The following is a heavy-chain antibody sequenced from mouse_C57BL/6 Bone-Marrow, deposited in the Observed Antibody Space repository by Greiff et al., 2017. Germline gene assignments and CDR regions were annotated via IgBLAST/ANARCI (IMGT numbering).Heavy chain of an antibody. CDR3: ARDAVYWYFDV. Sequence: EVNLVESGGGLVQSGRSLRLSCATSGFTFSDFYMEWVRQAPGKGLEWIAASRNKANDYTTEYSASVKGRFIVSRDTSQSILYLQMNALRAEDTAIYYCARDAVYWYFDVWGTGTTVTVSS. CDR2: SRNKANDYTT. CDR1: GFTFSDFY. J-gene: IGHJ1*03. V-gene: IGHV7-1*01.